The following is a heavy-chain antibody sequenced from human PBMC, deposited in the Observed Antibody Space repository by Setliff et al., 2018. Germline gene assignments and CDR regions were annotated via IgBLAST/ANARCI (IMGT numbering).Heavy chain of an antibody. CDR3: ARGYYDSYARYYVVGDY. Sequence: ASVNVSCKASGYTFTNHYMHWVRQAPGQGLEWMGMINPGGGSTTYAQKFQGRVTMTRDTSTSTVYMELSSLRTEDTAVYYCARGYYDSYARYYVVGDYWGQGIPVTVSS. CDR2: INPGGGST. CDR1: GYTFTNHY. D-gene: IGHD3-22*01. V-gene: IGHV1-46*01. J-gene: IGHJ4*02.